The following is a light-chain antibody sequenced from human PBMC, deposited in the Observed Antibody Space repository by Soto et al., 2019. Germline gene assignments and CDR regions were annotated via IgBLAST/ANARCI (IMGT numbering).Light chain of an antibody. V-gene: IGKV3-20*01. Sequence: EIVMTQSPGTLSVSPGERGTLSCRASQSVGTSLAWYQQKPGQAPRLLIYGASNRATGIPDRFSGSGSGTDFTLTISKLEPEDFAVYHCQQYGGSPRRFGQGTKVDIK. CDR2: GAS. J-gene: IGKJ1*01. CDR3: QQYGGSPRR. CDR1: QSVGTS.